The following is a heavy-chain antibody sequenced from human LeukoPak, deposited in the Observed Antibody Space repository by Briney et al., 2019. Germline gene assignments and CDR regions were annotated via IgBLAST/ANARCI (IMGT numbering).Heavy chain of an antibody. Sequence: GGSLRLSCAASGFTFSSYAMSWVRQAPGKGLEWVSAISGSGGSTYYADSVKGRFTISRDNSKNTLYLQTNSLRAEDTAVYYCAKLDLIVVVTATINYWGQGTLVTVSS. CDR3: AKLDLIVVVTATINY. V-gene: IGHV3-23*01. J-gene: IGHJ4*02. D-gene: IGHD2-21*02. CDR1: GFTFSSYA. CDR2: ISGSGGST.